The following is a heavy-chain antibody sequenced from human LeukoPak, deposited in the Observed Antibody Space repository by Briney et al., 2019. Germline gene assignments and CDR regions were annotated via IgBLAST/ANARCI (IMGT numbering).Heavy chain of an antibody. CDR1: GFTFSTYW. Sequence: GGSLRLSRAASGFTFSTYWMHWVRQAPGKGLVWVSRTNSDGSRTDYADSVKGRFTISRDNAENTLYLQMNSLRVEDTAVYYCARDRGINMVRGVIDYWGQGTLVTVSS. V-gene: IGHV3-74*01. CDR3: ARDRGINMVRGVIDY. J-gene: IGHJ4*02. CDR2: TNSDGSRT. D-gene: IGHD3-10*01.